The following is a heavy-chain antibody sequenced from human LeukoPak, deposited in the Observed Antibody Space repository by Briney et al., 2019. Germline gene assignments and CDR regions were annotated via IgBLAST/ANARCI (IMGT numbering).Heavy chain of an antibody. CDR2: INPNSGGT. D-gene: IGHD1-26*01. J-gene: IGHJ3*02. Sequence: EASEKVSCKASGYTFTGYYMHWVRQAPGQGLEWMGWINPNSGGTNYAQKFQGRVTMTRDTSISTAYRELSRLRSDDTAVYYCASAEVGAPDDAFDIWGQGTMVTVSS. CDR3: ASAEVGAPDDAFDI. CDR1: GYTFTGYY. V-gene: IGHV1-2*02.